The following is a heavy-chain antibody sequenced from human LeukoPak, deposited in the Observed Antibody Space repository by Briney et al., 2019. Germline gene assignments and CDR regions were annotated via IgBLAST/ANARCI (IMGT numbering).Heavy chain of an antibody. CDR2: IYYSGNT. CDR3: ARRAQFFLGGSCWAP. CDR1: GDSISSYY. J-gene: IGHJ5*02. V-gene: IGHV4-59*01. D-gene: IGHD2-15*01. Sequence: SETLSLTCTVSGDSISSYYWSWIRQPPGKGLEWIGNIYYSGNTNYNPSLKSRVTISVDTSKNQFSLKLTSVTAADTAIYYCARRAQFFLGGSCWAPGGRGPRVTVS.